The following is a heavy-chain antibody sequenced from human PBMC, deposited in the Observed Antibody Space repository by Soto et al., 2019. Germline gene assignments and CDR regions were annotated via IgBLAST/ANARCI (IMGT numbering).Heavy chain of an antibody. CDR2: IHNSGST. J-gene: IGHJ4*02. V-gene: IGHV4-31*03. D-gene: IGHD6-19*01. CDR1: GASVSGDGSY. CDR3: ARDLGSEQWFFDN. Sequence: QVQLQESGPGLVKPSQTPSLTCLVSGASVSGDGSYCSWIRQHPGKGLEFIGYIHNSGSTYSNPSLVNRVAMSIDTSKNQFSLRLSSVTAADSAVYFCARDLGSEQWFFDNWGQGILVTVSS.